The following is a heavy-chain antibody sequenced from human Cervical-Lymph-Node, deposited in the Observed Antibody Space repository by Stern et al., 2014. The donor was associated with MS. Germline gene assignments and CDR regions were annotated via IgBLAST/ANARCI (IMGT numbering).Heavy chain of an antibody. CDR1: GYSFNNQW. V-gene: IGHV5-51*01. CDR3: AIRRSGFYYFDS. CDR2: SYPDDSDT. Sequence: VQLVQSGAEVKKTGESLKISCQASGYSFNNQWIAWVRLTPGEGLEWMGLSYPDDSDTRYWPSFQGQVTISADKSSSVAYLQWRRLKPSDTAIYFCAIRRSGFYYFDSWGQGTLVTVSS. J-gene: IGHJ4*02. D-gene: IGHD3-22*01.